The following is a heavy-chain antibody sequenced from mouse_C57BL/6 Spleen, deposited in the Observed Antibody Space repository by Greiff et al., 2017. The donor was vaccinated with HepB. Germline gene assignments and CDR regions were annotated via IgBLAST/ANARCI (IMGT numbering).Heavy chain of an antibody. CDR1: GYTFTDYE. Sequence: VQLQHSGAELVRPGASVTLSCKASGYTFTDYEMHWVKQTPVHGLEWIGAIDPETGGTAYNQKFKGKAILTADKSSSTAYMELRSLTSEDSAVYYCTRRSNPYYFDYWGQGTTLTVSS. CDR3: TRRSNPYYFDY. J-gene: IGHJ2*01. D-gene: IGHD2-5*01. V-gene: IGHV1-15*01. CDR2: IDPETGGT.